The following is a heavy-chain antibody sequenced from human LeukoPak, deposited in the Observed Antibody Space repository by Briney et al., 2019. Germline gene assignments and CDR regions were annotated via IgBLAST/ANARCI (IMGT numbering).Heavy chain of an antibody. CDR2: INHSGST. D-gene: IGHD3-10*01. J-gene: IGHJ4*02. V-gene: IGHV4-34*01. Sequence: NPSETLSLTCAVYGGSFSGYYWSWIRQPPGKGLEWIGEINHSGSTNYNPSLKSRVTISVDTSKNQFSLKLSSVTAADTAVYYCARGYGSGSYCKRYFDYWGQGTLVTVSS. CDR1: GGSFSGYY. CDR3: ARGYGSGSYCKRYFDY.